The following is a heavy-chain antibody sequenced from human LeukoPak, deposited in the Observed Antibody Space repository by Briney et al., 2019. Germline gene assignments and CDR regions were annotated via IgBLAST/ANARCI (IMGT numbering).Heavy chain of an antibody. V-gene: IGHV4-59*08. CDR3: ARLFYGGDPYFDS. CDR2: IYYSGST. D-gene: IGHD4-23*01. Sequence: SETLSLTCTVSGGSISSYYWSWIRQPPGKGLEWIGYIYYSGSTNYNPSLKSRVTISVDTSKNQFSLKLSSVTAADTAVYYCARLFYGGDPYFDSWGREPWSPSPQ. J-gene: IGHJ4*02. CDR1: GGSISSYY.